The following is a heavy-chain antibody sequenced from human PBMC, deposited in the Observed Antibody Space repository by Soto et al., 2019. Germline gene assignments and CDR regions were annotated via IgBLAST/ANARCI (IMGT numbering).Heavy chain of an antibody. CDR1: GCSISSSSYY. D-gene: IGHD6-13*01. V-gene: IGHV4-39*06. J-gene: IGHJ4*02. CDR3: ATSYGNAWYTY. CDR2: IYYSGST. Sequence: SETLSLTCTVSGCSISSSSYYWGWIRQPPGKGLEWIGSIYYSGSTYYNPSLKSRVTISVDTSKNQFTLQLTSVTVEDTAVYYCATSYGNAWYTYWGQGTQVTVSS.